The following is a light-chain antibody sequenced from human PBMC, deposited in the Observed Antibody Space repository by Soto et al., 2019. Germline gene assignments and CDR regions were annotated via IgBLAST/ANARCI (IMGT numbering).Light chain of an antibody. Sequence: QSALTQPASVSGSPGQSITISCTGTSSDVGGYNYVSWYQQHPGKAPKLIIYEVSNRPSGVSDRFSGSKSGNTASLTISGLQAEDEADYYCSSYTSSNTVLIGGGTKLTVL. J-gene: IGLJ2*01. CDR3: SSYTSSNTVL. CDR1: SSDVGGYNY. CDR2: EVS. V-gene: IGLV2-14*01.